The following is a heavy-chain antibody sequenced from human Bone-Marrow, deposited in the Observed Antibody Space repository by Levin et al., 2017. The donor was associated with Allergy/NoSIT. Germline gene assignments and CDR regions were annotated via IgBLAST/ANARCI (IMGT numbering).Heavy chain of an antibody. D-gene: IGHD2-2*02. CDR3: ARRPVEARYTTSENWFDP. CDR2: IHYSGGT. CDR1: GASISNFY. J-gene: IGHJ5*02. Sequence: GSLRLSCTVSGASISNFYWNWIRQPPGKGLEWIGRIHYSGGTIYNPSLRSRVTISLDTSKNQFSLKLTSVTAADTAVYYCARRPVEARYTTSENWFDPWGQGTLVTVSS. V-gene: IGHV4-59*08.